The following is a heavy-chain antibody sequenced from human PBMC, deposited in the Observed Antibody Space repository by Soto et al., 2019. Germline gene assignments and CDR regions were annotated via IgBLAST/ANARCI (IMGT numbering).Heavy chain of an antibody. J-gene: IGHJ3*02. V-gene: IGHV3-64*02. CDR1: GFTFNYYA. Sequence: PGGSLRLSCAASGFTFNYYAIHWVRQAPGKGLEYLSAISSNGGSTYYADSVKGRFTISRDNSKNTLYLQMGSLTPEDMAVYYCARAPYDSSGPYVFDIWGQGTMVTVSS. D-gene: IGHD3-22*01. CDR2: ISSNGGST. CDR3: ARAPYDSSGPYVFDI.